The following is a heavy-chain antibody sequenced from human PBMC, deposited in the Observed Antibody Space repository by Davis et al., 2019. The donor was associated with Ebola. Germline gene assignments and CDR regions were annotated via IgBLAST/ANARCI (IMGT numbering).Heavy chain of an antibody. Sequence: GSLRLSCTVSGGSISSYYWSWIRQPPGKGLEWIGEINHSGSTNYNPSLKSRVTISVDTSKNQFSLKLSSVTAADTAVYYCARTIVGWSHDYWGQGTLVTVSS. J-gene: IGHJ4*02. D-gene: IGHD2-15*01. CDR3: ARTIVGWSHDY. CDR2: INHSGST. CDR1: GGSISSYY. V-gene: IGHV4-34*01.